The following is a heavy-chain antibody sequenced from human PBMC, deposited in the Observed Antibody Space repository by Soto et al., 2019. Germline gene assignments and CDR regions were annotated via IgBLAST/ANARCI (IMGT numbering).Heavy chain of an antibody. Sequence: TLSITCTVSVGSISSGGYYWSWILQHPGKGLEWIGYIYYSGNTYYNLSLKSRLTISVDTSKNQFALKLSSVTAADTAVYYCARAYRTAYYYDSSGYYSFKWFDPWGQGTLVTVSS. V-gene: IGHV4-31*03. CDR3: ARAYRTAYYYDSSGYYSFKWFDP. CDR2: IYYSGNT. J-gene: IGHJ5*02. CDR1: VGSISSGGYY. D-gene: IGHD3-22*01.